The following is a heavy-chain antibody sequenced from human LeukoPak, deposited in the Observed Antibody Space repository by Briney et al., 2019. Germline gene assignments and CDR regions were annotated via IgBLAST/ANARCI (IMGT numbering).Heavy chain of an antibody. CDR3: AKGAGPPWFDP. CDR2: MSSSGIS. Sequence: SEPLSLPCTVSNGPITSDTYFWSWIRQPAGKGREWIGRMSSSGISTYSPSLKSRVTISIDTSRNQFSMNLNSVTAADTAVYYCAKGAGPPWFDPWGQGTLVTVSS. CDR1: NGPITSDTYF. V-gene: IGHV4-61*02. J-gene: IGHJ5*02. D-gene: IGHD6-19*01.